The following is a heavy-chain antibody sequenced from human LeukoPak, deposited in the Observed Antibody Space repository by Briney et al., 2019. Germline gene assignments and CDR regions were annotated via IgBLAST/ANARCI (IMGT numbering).Heavy chain of an antibody. V-gene: IGHV3-23*01. CDR1: GFTFSSYA. D-gene: IGHD6-19*01. CDR3: AKTEREGTGWYGKNDY. J-gene: IGHJ4*02. Sequence: GGSLRLSCAASGFTFSSYAMXWVRXAPXXXXXXXXXISTGGTTYYADSVKGRFTISRDNSKNTVNLQANSLRAEDTALYYCAKTEREGTGWYGKNDYWGQGTLVTVSS. CDR2: ISTGGTT.